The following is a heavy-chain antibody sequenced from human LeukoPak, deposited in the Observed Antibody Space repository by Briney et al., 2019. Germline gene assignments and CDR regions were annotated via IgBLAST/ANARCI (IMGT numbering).Heavy chain of an antibody. V-gene: IGHV3-66*03. D-gene: IGHD6-13*01. CDR3: ARDRGGIAAEFDWFDP. Sequence: GESLRLSCAASGFSVSTSYMSWVRQAPGKGLEYVSVLYDSGDTYFAESAKGRFTISRDNSKNTLYLQMNSLRAEDTAVYYCARDRGGIAAEFDWFDPWGQGTLVTVSS. CDR1: GFSVSTSY. J-gene: IGHJ5*02. CDR2: LYDSGDT.